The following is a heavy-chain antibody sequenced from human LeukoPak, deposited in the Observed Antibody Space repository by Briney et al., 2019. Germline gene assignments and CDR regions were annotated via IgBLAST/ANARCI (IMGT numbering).Heavy chain of an antibody. D-gene: IGHD6-19*01. Sequence: GGSLRLSCAASGFSLSTYWVTWVRQAPGTGLEWVANINPGGTETYYVEPVKGRFTISRDNAKDLVYLQMNSLRAEDPAVYHCGRFGYVAGVDLWGQGTLVTVSS. CDR3: GRFGYVAGVDL. CDR1: GFSLSTYW. CDR2: INPGGTET. J-gene: IGHJ4*02. V-gene: IGHV3-7*01.